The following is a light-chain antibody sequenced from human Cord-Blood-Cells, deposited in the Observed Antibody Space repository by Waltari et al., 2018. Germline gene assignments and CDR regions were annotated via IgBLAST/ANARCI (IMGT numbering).Light chain of an antibody. CDR3: QQRCDWPLT. Sequence: EIVLTQSPVTLSLSPGERANLFCRATQNVRSFLMWYQQNPGQAPRLLIHDISNRATGVPGRFGGGRNGTDFTLTISSLEPEDFAVYYCQQRCDWPLTFGGGTRVEIK. CDR2: DIS. J-gene: IGKJ4*01. V-gene: IGKV3-11*01. CDR1: QNVRSF.